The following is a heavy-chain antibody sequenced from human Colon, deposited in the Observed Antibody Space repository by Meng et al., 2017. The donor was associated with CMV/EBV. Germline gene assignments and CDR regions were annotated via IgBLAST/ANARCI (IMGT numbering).Heavy chain of an antibody. Sequence: GESLKISCAASGFTVSSTYMRWVRQAPGKGLEWVSVIYSGGGTYYADSVKGRFAISRDNSKNTLYLQMNRLRAEDTAVYYCARGGRGLWTPFDYWGQGTLVTVSS. CDR3: ARGGRGLWTPFDY. CDR1: GFTVSSTY. V-gene: IGHV3-53*01. J-gene: IGHJ4*02. D-gene: IGHD3-16*01. CDR2: IYSGGGT.